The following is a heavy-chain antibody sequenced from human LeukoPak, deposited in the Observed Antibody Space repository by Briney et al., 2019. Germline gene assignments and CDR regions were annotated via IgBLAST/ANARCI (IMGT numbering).Heavy chain of an antibody. CDR3: ARNDYGGNGRDY. CDR2: INPNSGGT. CDR1: GYTFTSYA. J-gene: IGHJ4*02. D-gene: IGHD4-23*01. Sequence: ASVKVSCKASGYTFTSYAITWVRQAPGQGLEWMGRINPNSGGTNYAQKFQGRVTMTRDTSISTAYMELSRLRSDDTAVYYCARNDYGGNGRDYWGQGTLVTVSS. V-gene: IGHV1-2*06.